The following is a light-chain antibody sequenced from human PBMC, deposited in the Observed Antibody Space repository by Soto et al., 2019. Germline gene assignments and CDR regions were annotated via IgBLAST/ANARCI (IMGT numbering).Light chain of an antibody. J-gene: IGKJ1*01. V-gene: IGKV3-15*01. Sequence: EIVMTQSPATLSVSPGERATLSCRASQSVSSNLAGFQQKPGQAPRLLIYGASTRDTGISASFSGSGSGTECTLTISSLQSGDFAVYHCQQYNKCPPKFGQGTKVDVK. CDR2: GAS. CDR1: QSVSSN. CDR3: QQYNKCPPK.